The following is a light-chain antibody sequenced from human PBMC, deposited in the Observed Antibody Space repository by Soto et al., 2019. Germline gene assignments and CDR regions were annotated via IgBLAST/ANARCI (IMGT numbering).Light chain of an antibody. V-gene: IGLV2-14*01. Sequence: QSALTQPASVSGSPGQSITISCTGTISDVGGFDHVSWFQQHPGKAPKLMIYDVTNRPSGVSNRFAGSKSGYTASLTISWLQPEDEADYYCSSYTGDSIGVFGTGTKLTV. CDR1: ISDVGGFDH. J-gene: IGLJ1*01. CDR3: SSYTGDSIGV. CDR2: DVT.